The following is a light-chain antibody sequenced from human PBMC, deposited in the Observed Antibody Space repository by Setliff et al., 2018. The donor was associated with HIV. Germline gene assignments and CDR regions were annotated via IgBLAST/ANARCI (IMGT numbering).Light chain of an antibody. CDR1: SSDVGGYNS. CDR2: EAS. J-gene: IGLJ1*01. CDR3: SSYAGRSTFV. Sequence: QSALTQPPSASGSPGQSVTISCTGTSSDVGGYNSVSWYQQHPGKAPKVMIYEASKRPSGVPDRFSGSKSGNTASLTVSGLQAEDEADYYCSSYAGRSTFVFGTGTKVTVL. V-gene: IGLV2-8*01.